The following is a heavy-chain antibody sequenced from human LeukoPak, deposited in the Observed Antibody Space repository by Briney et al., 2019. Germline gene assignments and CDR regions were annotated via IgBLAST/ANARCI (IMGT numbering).Heavy chain of an antibody. D-gene: IGHD3-22*01. Sequence: GGSLRLSCAASGFTVTSNYMSWVRQAPGKGLEWVSGIYSGGSTYYADSVKGRFTISRDNSKNTLYLQMNSLRAEDTAVYYCARGDYSDSSGLHWGQGTLVTVSS. CDR3: ARGDYSDSSGLH. CDR1: GFTVTSNY. V-gene: IGHV3-53*01. J-gene: IGHJ4*02. CDR2: IYSGGST.